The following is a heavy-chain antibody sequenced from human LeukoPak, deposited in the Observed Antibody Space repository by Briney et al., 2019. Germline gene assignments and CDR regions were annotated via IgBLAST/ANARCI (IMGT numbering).Heavy chain of an antibody. D-gene: IGHD3-3*01. Sequence: SETLSLTCTVYGGSFKGYYWSWIRQPPGKGLEWIGEISHSGTTNYNPSLTSRVTMSLDTSKNHFSLNLSSVTAADTAVYYCARVPLRFLEPFDYWGQGTLVTVSS. V-gene: IGHV4-34*01. J-gene: IGHJ4*02. CDR2: ISHSGTT. CDR1: GGSFKGYY. CDR3: ARVPLRFLEPFDY.